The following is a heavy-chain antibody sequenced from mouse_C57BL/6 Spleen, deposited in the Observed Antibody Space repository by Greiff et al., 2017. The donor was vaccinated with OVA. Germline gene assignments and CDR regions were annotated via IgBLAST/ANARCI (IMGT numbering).Heavy chain of an antibody. V-gene: IGHV3-1*01. J-gene: IGHJ2*01. CDR1: GYSITSGYD. CDR2: ISYSGST. D-gene: IGHD4-1*01. CDR3: ARGGTGTIDY. Sequence: VQLKESGPGMVKPSQSLSLTCTVTGYSITSGYDWHWIRHFPGNKLEWMGYISYSGSTNYNPSLKSRISITHDTSKNHFFLKLNSVTTEDTATYYCARGGTGTIDYWGQGTTLTVSS.